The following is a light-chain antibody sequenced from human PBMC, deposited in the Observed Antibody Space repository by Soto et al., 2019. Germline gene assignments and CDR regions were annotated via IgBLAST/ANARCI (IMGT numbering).Light chain of an antibody. Sequence: EIVLTQSPGTLSLSPGERATLSCSASQTVTSNNLAWYQQRPGQAPRLLIFGASSRATGIPDRFSGSGSGTDFTLTITRLDPEDFAVYYCQQYGGSPITFGQGTRLETK. CDR2: GAS. V-gene: IGKV3-20*01. CDR1: QTVTSNN. J-gene: IGKJ5*01. CDR3: QQYGGSPIT.